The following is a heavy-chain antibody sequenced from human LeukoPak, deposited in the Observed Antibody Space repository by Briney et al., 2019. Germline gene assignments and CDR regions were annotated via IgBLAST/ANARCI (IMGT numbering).Heavy chain of an antibody. CDR1: GDSVSRSDSY. CDR2: IYYSGRT. CDR3: ARRRYYDGSGYLE. V-gene: IGHV4-39*01. D-gene: IGHD3-22*01. Sequence: SEALSLTCSVSGDSVSRSDSYWDWIRQPPGKGLEWIGTIYYSGRTYYSPSLKSRVTMSVDPSNNQFSLNLRSVTAADTAVYYCARRRYYDGSGYLEWGQGTLLSVSS. J-gene: IGHJ1*01.